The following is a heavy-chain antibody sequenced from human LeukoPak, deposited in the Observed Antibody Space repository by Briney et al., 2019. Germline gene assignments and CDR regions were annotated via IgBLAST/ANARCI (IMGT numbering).Heavy chain of an antibody. V-gene: IGHV4-34*01. CDR3: ARGHIVVVPAAMEYYYYGMDV. CDR2: TNHSGST. J-gene: IGHJ6*04. D-gene: IGHD2-2*01. CDR1: GGSFSGYY. Sequence: SETLSLTCAVYGGSFSGYYWSWIRQPPGKGLEWIGETNHSGSTNYNPSLKSRVTISVDTSKNQFSLKLSSVTAADTAVYYCARGHIVVVPAAMEYYYYGMDVWGKGTTVTVSS.